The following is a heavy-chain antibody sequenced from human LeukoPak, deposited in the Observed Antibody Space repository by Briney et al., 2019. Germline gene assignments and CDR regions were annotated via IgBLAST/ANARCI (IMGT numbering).Heavy chain of an antibody. D-gene: IGHD3-3*01. V-gene: IGHV3-21*01. J-gene: IGHJ4*02. CDR2: ISSSSSYI. Sequence: GGSLRLSCAASGFTFSSYSMNWVREAPGKGLEWVSSISSSSSYIYYADSVKGRFTISRDNAKNSLYLQMNSLRAEDTAVYYCAREGYYTGEYYFDYWGQGTLVTVSS. CDR1: GFTFSSYS. CDR3: AREGYYTGEYYFDY.